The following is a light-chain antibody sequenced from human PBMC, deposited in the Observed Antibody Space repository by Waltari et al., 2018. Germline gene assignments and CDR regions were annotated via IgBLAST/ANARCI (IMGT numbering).Light chain of an antibody. Sequence: QSALTQPASVSGSPGQSITISCTGTTSAVGAYNSASWYQQHPGKAPKLIIYEVSNRPSGVSNRFSGSKSGNTASLTISGLQAEDEADYYCSSYTSSSTLGFGGGTKLTVL. V-gene: IGLV2-14*01. CDR2: EVS. CDR1: TSAVGAYNS. J-gene: IGLJ2*01. CDR3: SSYTSSSTLG.